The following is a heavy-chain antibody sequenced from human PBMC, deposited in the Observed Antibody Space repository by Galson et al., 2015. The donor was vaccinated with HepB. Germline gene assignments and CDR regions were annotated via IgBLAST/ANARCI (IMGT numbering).Heavy chain of an antibody. D-gene: IGHD3-10*01. CDR3: VRGEYGIIRGVMEY. CDR2: ISYDGSNK. V-gene: IGHV3-30*14. CDR1: GFTFSSYA. Sequence: SLRLSCAASGFTFSSYAMHWVRQAPGKGLEWVAAISYDGSNKYYADSVKGRFTISRDNSKNTLYLQMGSLRAEDIAVYYCVRGEYGIIRGVMEYWGQGTLVTVSS. J-gene: IGHJ4*02.